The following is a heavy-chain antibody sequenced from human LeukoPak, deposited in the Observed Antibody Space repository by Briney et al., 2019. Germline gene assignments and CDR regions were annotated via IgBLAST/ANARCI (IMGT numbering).Heavy chain of an antibody. J-gene: IGHJ4*02. D-gene: IGHD3-3*01. Sequence: SGTLSLTCDVSGRFISSSNWWTWVRQAPGKGLEWIGEIYHTGTTNYKPSLKRRATISVDKSKNQFSLRMTSVTAADTAVYYCAREGGYYTSSWFIGDWGQGILVTVSS. CDR3: AREGGYYTSSWFIGD. CDR2: IYHTGTT. V-gene: IGHV4-4*02. CDR1: GRFISSSNW.